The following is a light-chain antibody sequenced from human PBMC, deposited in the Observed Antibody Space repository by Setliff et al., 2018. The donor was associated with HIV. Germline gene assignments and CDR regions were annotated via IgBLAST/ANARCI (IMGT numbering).Light chain of an antibody. V-gene: IGLV2-8*01. CDR2: ELS. Sequence: QSALTQPPSASGSPGQSVAISCTGTSSDIGSHNHVSWYQQNPGKAPKLMIYELSQRPSGVPDRFPGSKSGNPASLTVSGLQAEDEADYYCASYAGDGVHDIYVFGTGTKVTVL. CDR3: ASYAGDGVHDIYV. J-gene: IGLJ1*01. CDR1: SSDIGSHNH.